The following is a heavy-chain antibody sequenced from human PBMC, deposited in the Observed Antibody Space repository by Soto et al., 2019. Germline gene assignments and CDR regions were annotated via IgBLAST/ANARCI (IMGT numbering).Heavy chain of an antibody. Sequence: GGSLRLSCAASGFTFSSYSMNWVRQAPGKGLEWVSSISSSSSYIYYADSVKGRFTISRDNAKNSLYLQMNSLRAEDTAVYYCARDHTTSTEILTGYYSPWGQGTLVTVSS. CDR1: GFTFSSYS. J-gene: IGHJ5*02. CDR3: ARDHTTSTEILTGYYSP. CDR2: ISSSSSYI. V-gene: IGHV3-21*06. D-gene: IGHD3-9*01.